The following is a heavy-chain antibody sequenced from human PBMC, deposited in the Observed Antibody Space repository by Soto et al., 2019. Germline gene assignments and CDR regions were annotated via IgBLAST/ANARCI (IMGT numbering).Heavy chain of an antibody. CDR1: GGSISSSSYY. J-gene: IGHJ6*03. CDR3: AVGRSSSSSLYYYYHYMDV. D-gene: IGHD6-6*01. CDR2: IYYSGST. Sequence: SETLSLTCTVSGGSISSSSYYWGWIRQPPGKGLEWIGSIYYSGSTYYNPSLKSRVTISVDTSKNQFSLKLSSVTAADTAVYYCAVGRSSSSSLYYYYHYMDVWAKGTTVTVSS. V-gene: IGHV4-39*01.